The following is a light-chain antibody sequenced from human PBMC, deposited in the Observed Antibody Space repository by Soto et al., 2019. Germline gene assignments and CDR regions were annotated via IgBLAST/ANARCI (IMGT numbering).Light chain of an antibody. Sequence: DIQMTQSPSTLSASVGDRVTISCRASQSIGSWLAWYQQKPGKAPKLLIYKASILESGVPSSFSGSGSGTEFTLTISGLQPDDFATYSCQQYVTSPLTFGGGTKVEIK. CDR2: KAS. V-gene: IGKV1-5*03. J-gene: IGKJ4*01. CDR3: QQYVTSPLT. CDR1: QSIGSW.